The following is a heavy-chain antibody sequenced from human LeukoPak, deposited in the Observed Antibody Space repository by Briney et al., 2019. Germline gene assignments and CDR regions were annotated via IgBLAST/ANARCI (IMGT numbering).Heavy chain of an antibody. J-gene: IGHJ6*03. V-gene: IGHV3-21*01. CDR1: GFTFSGYS. Sequence: PGGSLRLSCVASGFTFSGYSMNWVRQAPGKGLEWVPLITTTSSYIYYADSVKGRFTISRDNAKNSLYLQMNSLRAEDTAVYYCARVLTGYSYYYYYYMDVWGKGTTVTVSS. CDR2: ITTTSSYI. CDR3: ARVLTGYSYYYYYYMDV. D-gene: IGHD3-9*01.